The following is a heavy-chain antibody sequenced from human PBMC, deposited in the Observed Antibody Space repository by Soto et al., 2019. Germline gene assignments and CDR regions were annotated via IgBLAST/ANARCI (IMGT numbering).Heavy chain of an antibody. Sequence: QVQLVQSGAEVKKPGSSVKVSCKASGGTFSSYAISWVRQAPGQGLEWMGGIIPIFGTANYAQKFQGRVTITAAESTSNAYMELSSLRSEDTAVYYCARDGSSWQYYYYYGMDVWGQGTTVTVSS. V-gene: IGHV1-69*01. CDR1: GGTFSSYA. CDR2: IIPIFGTA. D-gene: IGHD6-13*01. CDR3: ARDGSSWQYYYYYGMDV. J-gene: IGHJ6*02.